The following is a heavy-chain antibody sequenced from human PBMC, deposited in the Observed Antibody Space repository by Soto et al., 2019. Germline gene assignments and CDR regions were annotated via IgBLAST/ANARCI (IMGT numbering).Heavy chain of an antibody. V-gene: IGHV5-51*01. Sequence: PGESLKISCKGSGYSFTSYSVGWVRQMPGKGLEWMGIIYPGDSDTRYSPSFQGQVTISADKSISTAYLQWGSLKASDTAMYYCARQARSSSWPPGYWGQGTLVTVSS. CDR3: ARQARSSSWPPGY. CDR2: IYPGDSDT. CDR1: GYSFTSYS. D-gene: IGHD6-13*01. J-gene: IGHJ4*02.